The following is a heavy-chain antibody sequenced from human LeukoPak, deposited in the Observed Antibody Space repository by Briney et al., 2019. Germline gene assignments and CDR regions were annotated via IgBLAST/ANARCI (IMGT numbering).Heavy chain of an antibody. CDR3: AAVIDY. Sequence: PGGSLRLSCAASGFTLSGHWMSWVRQAPGKGLEWVANINEDGSEKYHVDSVKGRFAISRDNANNSVYLQMNNLKAEDTAVYYCAAVIDYWGQGTLVTVSS. CDR1: GFTLSGHW. CDR2: INEDGSEK. V-gene: IGHV3-7*01. J-gene: IGHJ4*02.